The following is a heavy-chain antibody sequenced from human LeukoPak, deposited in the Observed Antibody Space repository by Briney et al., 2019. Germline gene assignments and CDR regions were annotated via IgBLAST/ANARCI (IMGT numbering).Heavy chain of an antibody. Sequence: PSETLSLTCTVSGGSISSSSYYWGWIRQPPGKGLEWIGSIYYSGSTYYNPSLKSRVTISVDTSKNQFSLKLSSVTAADTAVYYCARRGLQDDYWGQGTLVTVSS. V-gene: IGHV4-39*01. CDR2: IYYSGST. CDR1: GGSISSSSYY. CDR3: ARRGLQDDY. J-gene: IGHJ4*02. D-gene: IGHD4-11*01.